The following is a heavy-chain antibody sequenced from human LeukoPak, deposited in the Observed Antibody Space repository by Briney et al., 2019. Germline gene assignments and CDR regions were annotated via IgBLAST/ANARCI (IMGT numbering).Heavy chain of an antibody. CDR2: IYYSGST. V-gene: IGHV4-39*02. CDR1: GGSISSYY. D-gene: IGHD3-9*01. J-gene: IGHJ4*02. CDR3: ARDAVLRYFDWQPYYFDY. Sequence: SETLSLTCTVSGGSISSYYWGWIRQPPGKGLEWIGSIYYSGSTYYNPSLKSRVTISVDTSKNQFSLKLSSVTAADTAVYYCARDAVLRYFDWQPYYFDYWGQGTLVTVSS.